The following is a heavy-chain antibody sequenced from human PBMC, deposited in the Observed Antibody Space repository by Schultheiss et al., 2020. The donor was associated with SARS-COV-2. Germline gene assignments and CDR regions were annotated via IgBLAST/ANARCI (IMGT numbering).Heavy chain of an antibody. CDR3: AKSPSIAAAGTEAFDI. CDR2: ISSSGSTI. J-gene: IGHJ3*02. D-gene: IGHD6-13*01. Sequence: GGSLRLSCAASGFTFSSYEMNWVRQAPGKGLEWVSYISSSGSTIYYADSVKGRFTISRDNAKNTLYLQMNSLRAEDTAVYYCAKSPSIAAAGTEAFDIWGQGTTVTVSS. V-gene: IGHV3-48*03. CDR1: GFTFSSYE.